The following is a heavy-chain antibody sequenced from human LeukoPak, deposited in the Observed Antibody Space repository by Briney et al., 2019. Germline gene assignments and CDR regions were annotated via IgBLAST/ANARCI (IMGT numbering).Heavy chain of an antibody. J-gene: IGHJ4*02. CDR3: TRVGLTGDHYYFNY. CDR2: IRSKSYGGTA. V-gene: IGHV3-49*04. D-gene: IGHD7-27*01. Sequence: GGSLRLSCTPSGFTFGDYAMSWVRQAPGKGLEWVGFIRSKSYGGTAEYAASVKGRFTNSRDDSKSIAYLQMNSLKTEDTAVYYCTRVGLTGDHYYFNYWGQGTLVTVSS. CDR1: GFTFGDYA.